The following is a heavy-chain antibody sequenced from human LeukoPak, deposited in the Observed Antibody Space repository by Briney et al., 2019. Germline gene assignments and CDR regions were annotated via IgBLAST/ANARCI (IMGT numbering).Heavy chain of an antibody. J-gene: IGHJ5*02. Sequence: SETLSPTCTVSAGSISSSSYHWGWIRQPPGKGLEWIGLIYYSGRTYYNPSLKSRVTMSVDTSKDQFSLKLSSVTAADTAVYYCARHFVSSRYQLGGNWFDPWGQGTLVTVSS. D-gene: IGHD2-2*01. CDR2: IYYSGRT. V-gene: IGHV4-39*01. CDR1: AGSISSSSYH. CDR3: ARHFVSSRYQLGGNWFDP.